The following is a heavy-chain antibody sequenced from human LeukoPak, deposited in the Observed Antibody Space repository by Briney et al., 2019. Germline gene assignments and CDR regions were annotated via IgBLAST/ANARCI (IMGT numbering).Heavy chain of an antibody. D-gene: IGHD6-19*01. V-gene: IGHV4-4*07. CDR2: IYTSGST. Sequence: PSETLSLTCTVSLGSLSSYYWSWIRPPAGKGLEWIGRIYTSGSTNYNPSLKSRVTMSVNTPKNQFSLKLSYVTAADTAAYYCARDSSGWDEYFQHWGQGTLVTVSS. CDR1: LGSLSSYY. J-gene: IGHJ1*01. CDR3: ARDSSGWDEYFQH.